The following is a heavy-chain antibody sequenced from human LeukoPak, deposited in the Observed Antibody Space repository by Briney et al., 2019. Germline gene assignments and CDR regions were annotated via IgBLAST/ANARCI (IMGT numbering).Heavy chain of an antibody. Sequence: GGSLRLSCAASGFTVSAKYMSWVRQGPGKGLDWISSIYSDGGTNYADSVKGRFTISRDNSKNTLYLQMNSLRAEDTAVYYCAKDREQLWSHGTYYYYGMDVWGQGTTVTVSS. D-gene: IGHD5-18*01. V-gene: IGHV3-66*02. CDR2: IYSDGGT. CDR3: AKDREQLWSHGTYYYYGMDV. CDR1: GFTVSAKY. J-gene: IGHJ6*02.